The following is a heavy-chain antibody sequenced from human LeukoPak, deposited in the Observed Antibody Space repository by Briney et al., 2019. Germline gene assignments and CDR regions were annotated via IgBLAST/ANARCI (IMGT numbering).Heavy chain of an antibody. Sequence: GGSLRLSCAASGFTFSSYSRNWVRLAPGKGLEWVSSISDSSTYIYYADSVKGRFTITRDNAKNSVYLQMNSLRVEDTAVYHCARDQNFDFWGQGTLVTVSS. CDR3: ARDQNFDF. J-gene: IGHJ4*02. CDR1: GFTFSSYS. V-gene: IGHV3-21*01. CDR2: ISDSSTYI.